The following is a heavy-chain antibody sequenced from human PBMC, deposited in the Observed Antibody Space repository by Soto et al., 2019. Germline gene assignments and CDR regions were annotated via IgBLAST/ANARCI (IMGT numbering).Heavy chain of an antibody. V-gene: IGHV3-9*01. D-gene: IGHD4-17*01. CDR3: AKGPYGDLRAPMDY. CDR1: GFTFDDYA. CDR2: ISWNSGSI. J-gene: IGHJ4*02. Sequence: EVQLVESGGGLVQPGRSLRLSCAASGFTFDDYAMHWVRQAPGKGLEWVSGISWNSGSIGYADSVKGRFTISRDNAKNSLYLQMNSLRAEDTALYYCAKGPYGDLRAPMDYWGQGTLVTVSS.